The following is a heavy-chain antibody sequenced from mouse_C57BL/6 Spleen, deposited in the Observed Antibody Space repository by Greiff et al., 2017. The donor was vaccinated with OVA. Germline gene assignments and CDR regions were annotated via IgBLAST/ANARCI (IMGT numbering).Heavy chain of an antibody. Sequence: EVQLQQSGPELVKPGASAKIPCKASGYTFTDYNMDWVKQSHGKSLEWIGDINPNNGGTIYNQKFKGKATLTVDKSSSTAYMELRSLTSEDTAVYYCAREGGVYGNPGFAYWGQGTLVTVSA. D-gene: IGHD2-1*01. CDR1: GYTFTDYN. J-gene: IGHJ3*01. V-gene: IGHV1-18*01. CDR3: AREGGVYGNPGFAY. CDR2: INPNNGGT.